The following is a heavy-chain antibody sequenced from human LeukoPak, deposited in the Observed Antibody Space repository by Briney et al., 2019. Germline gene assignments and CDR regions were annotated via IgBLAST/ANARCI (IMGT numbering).Heavy chain of an antibody. Sequence: SETLSLTCTVSGGSISSSSYYWGWIRQPPGKGLEWIGSIYYSGSTHYNPSLKSRVTISVDTSKNQFSLKLTSVTAADTAVYYCAREVTYYYDSSGYHDYWGQGTLVTVSS. D-gene: IGHD3-22*01. J-gene: IGHJ4*02. V-gene: IGHV4-39*07. CDR1: GGSISSSSYY. CDR3: AREVTYYYDSSGYHDY. CDR2: IYYSGST.